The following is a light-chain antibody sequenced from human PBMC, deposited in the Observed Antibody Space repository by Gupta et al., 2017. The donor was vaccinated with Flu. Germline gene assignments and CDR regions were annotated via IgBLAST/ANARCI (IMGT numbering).Light chain of an antibody. CDR3: QQLSPSPPSIT. CDR2: DAL. J-gene: IGKJ5*01. V-gene: IGKV3-20*01. CDR1: QPIINNF. Sequence: EIVLTQSPDTLSLSPGDSATLSCRASQPIINNFLAWYQQRPGQPPSLLVHDALFTASGIPERFRGGGSGTHFTLTISRREPEDSAVYFCQQLSPSPPSITFGQGTRLDI.